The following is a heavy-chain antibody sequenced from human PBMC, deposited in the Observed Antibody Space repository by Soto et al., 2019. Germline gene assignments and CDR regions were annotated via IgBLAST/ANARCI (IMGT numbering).Heavy chain of an antibody. CDR1: GFTFSDYY. V-gene: IGHV3-11*01. Sequence: GGSLRLSCAASGFTFSDYYMSWIRQAPGKGLEWVSYISSSGSTIYYADSVKGRFTISRDNAKNSLYLQMNSLRAEDTAVYYCARVGGRGIAAAGANYYYYMDVWGKGTTVTVSS. D-gene: IGHD6-13*01. CDR2: ISSSGSTI. J-gene: IGHJ6*03. CDR3: ARVGGRGIAAAGANYYYYMDV.